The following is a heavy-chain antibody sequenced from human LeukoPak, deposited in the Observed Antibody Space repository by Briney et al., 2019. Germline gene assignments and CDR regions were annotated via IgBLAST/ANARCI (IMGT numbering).Heavy chain of an antibody. D-gene: IGHD6-19*01. CDR1: GNYW. Sequence: GGSLRLSCAASGNYWMHWVRQVPGKGLVWVSHINSDGSWTSYADSVKGRFTISKDNAKNTVYLQMNSLRAEDTAVYYCARSLALAVAGNWGQGTLVTVSS. CDR2: INSDGSWT. CDR3: ARSLALAVAGN. J-gene: IGHJ4*02. V-gene: IGHV3-74*01.